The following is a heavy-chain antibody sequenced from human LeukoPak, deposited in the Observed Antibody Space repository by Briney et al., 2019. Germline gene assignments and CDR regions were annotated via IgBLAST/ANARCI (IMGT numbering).Heavy chain of an antibody. Sequence: ASVKVSCKASGYTFTGYYMHWVRQAPGQGLEWMGWINPNSGGTNYAQKFQGRVTMTRDTSISTAYMELSRLRSDDTAVYYCARAPGITMVRGVIFVDNWFDPWGQGTLVTVSS. CDR3: ARAPGITMVRGVIFVDNWFDP. CDR1: GYTFTGYY. D-gene: IGHD3-10*01. V-gene: IGHV1-2*02. J-gene: IGHJ5*02. CDR2: INPNSGGT.